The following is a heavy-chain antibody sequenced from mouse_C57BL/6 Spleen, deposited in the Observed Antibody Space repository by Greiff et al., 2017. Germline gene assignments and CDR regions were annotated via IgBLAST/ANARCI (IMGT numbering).Heavy chain of an antibody. CDR3: TTHLNDGSSPFAY. D-gene: IGHD1-1*01. Sequence: QVQLKESGAELVRPGASVTLSCKASGYTFTDYEMHWVKQTPVHGLEWIGAIDPETGGTAYNQKFKGKAILTADKSSSTAYMELRSLTSEDSAVYYCTTHLNDGSSPFAYWGQGTLVTVSA. CDR2: IDPETGGT. CDR1: GYTFTDYE. V-gene: IGHV1-15*01. J-gene: IGHJ3*01.